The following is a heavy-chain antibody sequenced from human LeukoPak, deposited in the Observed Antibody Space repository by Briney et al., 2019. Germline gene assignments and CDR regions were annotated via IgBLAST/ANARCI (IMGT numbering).Heavy chain of an antibody. V-gene: IGHV4-61*02. CDR3: ARRQRWLQMDAFDI. D-gene: IGHD5-24*01. Sequence: PSETLSLTCTVSGGSISSGSYYWSWIRQPAGKGLEWIGRIYTSGSTNYNPSPKSRVTISVDTSKNQFSLKLSSVTAADTAVYYRARRQRWLQMDAFDIWGQGTLVTVSS. CDR1: GGSISSGSYY. J-gene: IGHJ3*02. CDR2: IYTSGST.